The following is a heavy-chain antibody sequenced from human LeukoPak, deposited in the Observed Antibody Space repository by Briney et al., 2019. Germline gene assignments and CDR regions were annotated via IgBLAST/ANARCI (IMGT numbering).Heavy chain of an antibody. CDR3: AREIAAGGFDY. J-gene: IGHJ4*02. V-gene: IGHV3-21*01. Sequence: GWSLRLSCVASGFTFSGYSMNWVRQAPGRGLEWVSSIGGTSRSRFYADSMKDRFTISRDNARNSLYLQMDSLRAEDTAVYYCAREIAAGGFDYWGQGTLVTVSS. CDR1: GFTFSGYS. D-gene: IGHD6-13*01. CDR2: IGGTSRSR.